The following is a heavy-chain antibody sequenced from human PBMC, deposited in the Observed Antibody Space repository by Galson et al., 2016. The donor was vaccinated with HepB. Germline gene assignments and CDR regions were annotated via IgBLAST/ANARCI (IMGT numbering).Heavy chain of an antibody. V-gene: IGHV4-31*03. CDR3: ARGGRKGLWGYYFDY. J-gene: IGHJ4*02. CDR2: IYHRGKT. CDR1: GGSISIGGYY. D-gene: IGHD5-18*01. Sequence: TLSLTCTVSGGSISIGGYYWSWIRQHPGKGLEWIGYIYHRGKTDYNPSLKSRVAISVDTSKKQFSMKVTSLTAAYTAVYFCARGGRKGLWGYYFDYWGQGTLVTVSS.